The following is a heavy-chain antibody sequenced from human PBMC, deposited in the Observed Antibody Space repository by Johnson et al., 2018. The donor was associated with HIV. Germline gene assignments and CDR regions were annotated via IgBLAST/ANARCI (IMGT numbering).Heavy chain of an antibody. CDR3: AREVQCVTAFDI. V-gene: IGHV3-30-3*01. J-gene: IGHJ3*02. D-gene: IGHD1-1*01. Sequence: QVQLVESGGGVVQPERSLRLSCAASGFTFNSYILHWVRQAPGKGLEWVADISHDVHNKFSADSVKGRFTLSRDNSKNTLYLQMDSLRPEDTAVYYCAREVQCVTAFDIWGQGTMVTVAS. CDR2: ISHDVHNK. CDR1: GFTFNSYI.